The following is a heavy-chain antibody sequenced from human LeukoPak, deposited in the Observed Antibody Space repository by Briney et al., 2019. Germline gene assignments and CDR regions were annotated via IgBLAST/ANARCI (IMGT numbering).Heavy chain of an antibody. CDR1: GFTFSSYS. Sequence: PGGSLRLSCAASGFTFSSYSMNWVRQAPGKGLEWVSYISSSSSTIYYADPVKGRFTISRDNAKNSLYLQMNSLRAEDTAVYYCARVPPLSQNAFDIWGQGTMVTVSS. V-gene: IGHV3-48*01. J-gene: IGHJ3*02. CDR2: ISSSSSTI. CDR3: ARVPPLSQNAFDI.